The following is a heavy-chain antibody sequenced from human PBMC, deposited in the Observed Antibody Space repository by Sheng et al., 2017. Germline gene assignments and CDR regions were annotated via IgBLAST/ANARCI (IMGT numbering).Heavy chain of an antibody. D-gene: IGHD2-15*01. J-gene: IGHJ4*02. CDR2: INHSGST. CDR1: GGSFSGYY. V-gene: IGHV4-34*01. CDR3: ARGGRDIVVVVAATTYYFDY. Sequence: QVQLQQWGAGLLKPSETLSLTCAVYGGSFSGYYWSWIRQPPGKGLEWIGEINHSGSTNYNPSLKSRVTISVDTSKNQFSLKLSSVTAADTAVYYCARGGRDIVVVVAATTYYFDYWGQGTLVTVSS.